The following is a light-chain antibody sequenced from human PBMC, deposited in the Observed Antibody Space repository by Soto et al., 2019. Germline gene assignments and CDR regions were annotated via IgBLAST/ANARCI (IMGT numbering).Light chain of an antibody. CDR2: DAS. CDR1: QSISSW. J-gene: IGKJ1*01. CDR3: QQSYSNSWT. V-gene: IGKV1-5*01. Sequence: IQMTQSPSSLSASVGDRLTITCRASQSISSWLDWYQQRXGKAPKLLIYDASSLQSGVPSRFRGSGSGTEFTLTISSLQPDDFETYYCQQSYSNSWTFGQGTKVDIK.